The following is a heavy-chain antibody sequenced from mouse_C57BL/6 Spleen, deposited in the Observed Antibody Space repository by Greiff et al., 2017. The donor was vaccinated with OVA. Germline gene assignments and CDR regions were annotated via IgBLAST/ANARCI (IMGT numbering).Heavy chain of an antibody. CDR3: TTDYSNLAY. D-gene: IGHD2-5*01. CDR1: GFNIKDDY. Sequence: VQLQHSGAELVRPGASVKLSCTASGFNIKDDYMHWVKQRPEQGLEWIGWIDPENGDTEYASKFQGKATITADTSSNTAYLQLSSLTSEDTAVYYCTTDYSNLAYWGQGTLVTVSA. J-gene: IGHJ3*01. CDR2: IDPENGDT. V-gene: IGHV14-4*01.